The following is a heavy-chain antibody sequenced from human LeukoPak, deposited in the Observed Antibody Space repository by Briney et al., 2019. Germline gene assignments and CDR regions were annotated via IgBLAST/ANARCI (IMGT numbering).Heavy chain of an antibody. D-gene: IGHD5-12*01. CDR1: GLTFTSPA. CDR3: AAMNIVAT. J-gene: IGHJ4*02. V-gene: IGHV1-58*02. CDR2: IVVGSGNT. Sequence: SVKFSCKASGLTFTSPAMQWVRQARGQRLEWIGWIVVGSGNTNYAQKFQERVTITRDMSTSTAYMELSSLRSEDTAVYYCAAMNIVATWGKGTMVTVSS.